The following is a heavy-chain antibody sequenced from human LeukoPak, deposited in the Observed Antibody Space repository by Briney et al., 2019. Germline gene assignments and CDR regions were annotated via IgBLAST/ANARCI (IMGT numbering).Heavy chain of an antibody. V-gene: IGHV3-23*01. CDR2: ISAGGGEST. J-gene: IGHJ4*02. Sequence: GGSLRLSCAASGFTFSYSAMSWVRQAPGRGLERVSVISAGGGESTYYADSVKGRFTISRDDSKSTLYLQMNSLKAEDAAVYYCSRTLWTYNYYFDSWGQGTLVTVSS. D-gene: IGHD3-10*01. CDR3: SRTLWTYNYYFDS. CDR1: GFTFSYSA.